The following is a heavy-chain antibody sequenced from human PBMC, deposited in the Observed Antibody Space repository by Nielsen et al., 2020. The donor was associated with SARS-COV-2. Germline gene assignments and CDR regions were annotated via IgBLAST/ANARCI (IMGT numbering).Heavy chain of an antibody. CDR1: GYTFTSYA. Sequence: ASVKVSCKASGYTFTSYAMHWVRQAPGQRLEWMGWINAGNGNTKYSQKFQGRVTITRDTSASTAYMELSSLRSEDTAVYYCARVGDSGVEDTGERVGEVVAMRYWGQGTLVTVSS. V-gene: IGHV1-3*01. CDR3: ARVGDSGVEDTGERVGEVVAMRY. J-gene: IGHJ4*02. D-gene: IGHD3-16*02. CDR2: INAGNGNT.